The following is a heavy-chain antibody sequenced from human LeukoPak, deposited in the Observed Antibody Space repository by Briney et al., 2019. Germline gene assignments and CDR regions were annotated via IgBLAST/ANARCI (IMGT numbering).Heavy chain of an antibody. CDR1: GHTFTGYY. Sequence: SVNLSCSASGHTFTGYYIHGVPQAPGQGLEWMGCVNPIDGGTNYAQKFQGRVTMTWDTSITTAYMELSSLTSDDTAVYYCARDLDSSWTGYFQPWGQGTLVTVSS. D-gene: IGHD6-13*01. J-gene: IGHJ1*01. CDR3: ARDLDSSWTGYFQP. V-gene: IGHV1-2*02. CDR2: VNPIDGGT.